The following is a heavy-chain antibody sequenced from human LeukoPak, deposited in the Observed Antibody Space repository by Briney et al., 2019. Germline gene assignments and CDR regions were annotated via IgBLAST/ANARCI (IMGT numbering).Heavy chain of an antibody. CDR1: GFTFSDYD. CDR3: ARFGPDAFDI. D-gene: IGHD3-16*01. CDR2: IGTVGDT. Sequence: GGSLRLSCAASGFTFSDYDMHWVRQVTGGGLEWVSTIGTVGDTYYRDSVKGRFTISRENANNSLYLQMNSLRGGDTAVYYCARFGPDAFDIWGPGTMVTVSS. J-gene: IGHJ3*02. V-gene: IGHV3-13*01.